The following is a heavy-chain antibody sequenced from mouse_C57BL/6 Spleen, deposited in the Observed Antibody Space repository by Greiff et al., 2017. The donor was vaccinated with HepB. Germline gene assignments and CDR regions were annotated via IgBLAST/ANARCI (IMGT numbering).Heavy chain of an antibody. J-gene: IGHJ4*01. CDR3: TTGTTPYAMDY. CDR2: IDPEDGDT. D-gene: IGHD2-1*01. Sequence: DVQLQESGAELVRPGASVKLSCTASGFNIKDYYMHWVKQRPEQGLEWIGMIDPEDGDTEYAPKFPGKATMTADTSTNTAYLQLSSLTSADTAVYYCTTGTTPYAMDYWGQGTSVTVSS. V-gene: IGHV14-1*01. CDR1: GFNIKDYY.